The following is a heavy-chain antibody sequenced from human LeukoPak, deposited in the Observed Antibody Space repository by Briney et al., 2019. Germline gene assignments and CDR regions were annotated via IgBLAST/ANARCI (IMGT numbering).Heavy chain of an antibody. CDR2: ISWNSGSI. Sequence: PGGSLRLSCAASGFTFDDYAMHWVRQAPGKGLEWVSGISWNSGSIVYADSVKGRFTISRDNAKNSLYLQMNSLRAEDMALYYCAKGSYDSSGYYTFDYWGQGTLVTVSS. V-gene: IGHV3-9*03. CDR3: AKGSYDSSGYYTFDY. J-gene: IGHJ4*02. D-gene: IGHD3-22*01. CDR1: GFTFDDYA.